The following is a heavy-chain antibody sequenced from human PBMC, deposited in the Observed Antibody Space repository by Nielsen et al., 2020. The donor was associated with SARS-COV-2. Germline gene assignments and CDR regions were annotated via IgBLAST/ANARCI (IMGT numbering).Heavy chain of an antibody. CDR1: GFTFSSYG. J-gene: IGHJ4*02. CDR2: ISYDGSNK. Sequence: GGSLRLSCAASGFTFSSYGMHWVRQAPGKGLEWVAVISYDGSNKYYADSVKGRFTISKDNSKNTLYLQMNSLRAEDTAVYYCARDRTLSLDYWGQGTLVTVSS. V-gene: IGHV3-30*19. CDR3: ARDRTLSLDY. D-gene: IGHD1-1*01.